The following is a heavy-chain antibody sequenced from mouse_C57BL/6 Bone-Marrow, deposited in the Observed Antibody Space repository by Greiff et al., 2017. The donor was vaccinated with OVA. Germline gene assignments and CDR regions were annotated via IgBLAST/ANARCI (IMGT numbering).Heavy chain of an antibody. V-gene: IGHV5-4*03. CDR3: ARGNSGYGWYFDV. J-gene: IGHJ1*03. Sequence: EVKLMESGGGLVKPGGSLKLSCAASGFPFSIYAMSWVRQTPEKRLEWVATISDGGSYTYYPDNVKGRFTISRDNDKNNLYLQMSHLKSEDPAMYYCARGNSGYGWYFDVWGTGTTVTVSS. CDR2: ISDGGSYT. CDR1: GFPFSIYA. D-gene: IGHD3-2*02.